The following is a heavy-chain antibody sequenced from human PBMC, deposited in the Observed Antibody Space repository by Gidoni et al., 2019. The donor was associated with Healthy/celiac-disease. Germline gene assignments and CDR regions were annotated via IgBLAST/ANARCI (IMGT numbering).Heavy chain of an antibody. CDR3: AKETAAAYGY. Sequence: QVQLVESGGGVVQPGRSLRLSCAASGFTFSSYGMHWVRQAPGKGLEWVAVISYDGSNKYYADSVKGRFTISRDNSKNTLYLQMNSLRAEDTAVYYCAKETAAAYGYWGQGTLVTVSS. V-gene: IGHV3-30*18. J-gene: IGHJ4*02. D-gene: IGHD6-13*01. CDR1: GFTFSSYG. CDR2: ISYDGSNK.